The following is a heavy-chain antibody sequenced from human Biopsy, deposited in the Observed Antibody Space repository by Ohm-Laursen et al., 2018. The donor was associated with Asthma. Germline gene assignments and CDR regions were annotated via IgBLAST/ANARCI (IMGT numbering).Heavy chain of an antibody. CDR3: ATDSSGWF. CDR2: ISGNSQYI. J-gene: IGHJ4*02. CDR1: GFSFSHHS. Sequence: LTCAASGFSFSHHSMNWVRQAPGKGLEWVSCISGNSQYIYFADSVKGRFTISRDNAKNSLYLHMNDLSADDSGVYYCATDSSGWFWGPGTVVAVSS. V-gene: IGHV3-21*01. D-gene: IGHD6-19*01.